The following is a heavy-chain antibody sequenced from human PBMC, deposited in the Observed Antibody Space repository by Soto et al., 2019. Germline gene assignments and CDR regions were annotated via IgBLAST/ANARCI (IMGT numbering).Heavy chain of an antibody. CDR1: GYTFTGYY. Sequence: ASVKVSCKASGYTFTGYYMLWVRQAPGQGLEWMGWINPNSGGTNYAQKFQGWVTMTRDTSISTAYMELSRLRSDDTAVYYCARNRRYCSSTSCPKPRDAFDIWGQGTMVTVSS. D-gene: IGHD2-2*01. CDR2: INPNSGGT. CDR3: ARNRRYCSSTSCPKPRDAFDI. V-gene: IGHV1-2*04. J-gene: IGHJ3*02.